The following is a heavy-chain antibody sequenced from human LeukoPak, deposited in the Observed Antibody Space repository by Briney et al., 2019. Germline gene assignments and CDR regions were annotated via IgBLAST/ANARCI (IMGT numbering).Heavy chain of an antibody. J-gene: IGHJ6*02. V-gene: IGHV1-69*13. D-gene: IGHD5-18*01. Sequence: ASVKVSCKASGGTFSSYAISWVRQAPGQGLEWMGGIIPIFGTANYAQKFLGRVTITADESTSTAYMELSSLRSEDTAVYYCARVKSWGAMVHYYYYGMDVWGQGTTVTVSS. CDR1: GGTFSSYA. CDR3: ARVKSWGAMVHYYYYGMDV. CDR2: IIPIFGTA.